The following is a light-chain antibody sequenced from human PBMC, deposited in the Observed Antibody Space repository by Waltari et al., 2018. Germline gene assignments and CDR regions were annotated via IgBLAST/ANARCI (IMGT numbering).Light chain of an antibody. CDR1: QGVGTK. J-gene: IGKJ1*01. CDR3: QQYNLWPWT. CDR2: GAS. V-gene: IGKV3-15*01. Sequence: EIVMTQSPVTLSVSPGERATLSCRARQGVGTKLAWYQQNPGQAPRLLIYGASTRANGIAARFSGSGSGTEFTLTISSLQSEDFAIYYCQQYNLWPWTFDQGTKVDIK.